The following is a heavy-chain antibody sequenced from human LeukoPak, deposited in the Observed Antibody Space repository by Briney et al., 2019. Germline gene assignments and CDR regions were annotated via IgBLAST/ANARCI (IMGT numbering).Heavy chain of an antibody. Sequence: PSETLSLTCAVYGGSFSGYYWSWIRQPPGKGLEWIGEINHSGSTNYNPSLKSRVTISVDTSKNQFSLKLSSVTAADTAVYYCARANYDILTGYPGSWFEPWGQGTLVTVSS. CDR2: INHSGST. V-gene: IGHV4-34*01. CDR1: GGSFSGYY. CDR3: ARANYDILTGYPGSWFEP. D-gene: IGHD3-9*01. J-gene: IGHJ5*02.